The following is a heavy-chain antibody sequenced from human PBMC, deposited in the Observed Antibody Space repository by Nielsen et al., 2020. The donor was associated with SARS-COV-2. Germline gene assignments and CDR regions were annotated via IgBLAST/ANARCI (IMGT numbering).Heavy chain of an antibody. V-gene: IGHV4-59*12. CDR3: ARGLMSGTPDFYYSYMDV. CDR1: GGSISSYY. J-gene: IGHJ6*03. Sequence: SETLSLTCTVSGGSISSYYWSWIRQPPGKGLEWIGYIYYSGSTNYNPSLKSRVTISVDTSKNQFSLKLSSVTAADTAVYFCARGLMSGTPDFYYSYMDVWDKGSTVTVS. CDR2: IYYSGST. D-gene: IGHD1-7*01.